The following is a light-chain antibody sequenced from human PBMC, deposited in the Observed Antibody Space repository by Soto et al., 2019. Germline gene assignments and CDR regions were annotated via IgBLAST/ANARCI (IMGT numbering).Light chain of an antibody. J-gene: IGKJ4*02. CDR1: QSVDIY. CDR2: DAS. V-gene: IGKV3-11*01. Sequence: EIVLTQSPVTLALSPGERATLSCRTSQSVDIYVAWYQHKPGQAPRLLIYDASNRATGIPASFSGSGSGTDFTLTFSSPEPEDFAVYYCQQRKYWPPLTFGGGTKVEIK. CDR3: QQRKYWPPLT.